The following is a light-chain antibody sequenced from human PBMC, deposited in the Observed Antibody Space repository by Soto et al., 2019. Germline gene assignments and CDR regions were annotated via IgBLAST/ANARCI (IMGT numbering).Light chain of an antibody. CDR1: QSVSSSY. J-gene: IGKJ1*01. V-gene: IGKV3-20*01. CDR2: GAS. CDR3: QQHGSSPPT. Sequence: EIVLTQSXGTLSLSPGERATLSCRASQSVSSSYLAWYQQKPGQAPRLLFYGASRRATGIPDRFSGSGSGTDFTLTISRLEPEDFAVYYCQQHGSSPPTFGQGTKVEIK.